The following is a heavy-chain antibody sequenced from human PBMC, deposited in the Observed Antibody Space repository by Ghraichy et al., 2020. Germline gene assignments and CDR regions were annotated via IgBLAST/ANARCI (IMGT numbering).Heavy chain of an antibody. D-gene: IGHD5-12*01. CDR3: VRDSYRGYDSRDY. V-gene: IGHV1-18*04. Sequence: ASVKVSCKASGYTFKSYSISWVRQAPGQGLEWMGWVTAYNGDTNYAQKFQDRVTMTTETSTNTAYMELRSLRYDDSAIYYCVRDSYRGYDSRDYWGQGTLVTVSS. CDR1: GYTFKSYS. J-gene: IGHJ4*02. CDR2: VTAYNGDT.